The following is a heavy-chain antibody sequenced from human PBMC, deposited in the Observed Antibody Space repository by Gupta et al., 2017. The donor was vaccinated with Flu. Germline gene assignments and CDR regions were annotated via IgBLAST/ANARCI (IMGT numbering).Heavy chain of an antibody. Sequence: QVQLQESGPGLVKPSQTLSLTCTVSGGSISSGGSYWTWIRQHPGKGLEWIGYIYYSGSTYYNPSLKSRVTIAVDTSQNQFSLKLSSVTAADTAVYYCARDWVVVPAAKEGLRSTRPEYYYYGMDVWGQGTTVTVSS. CDR1: GGSISSGGSY. V-gene: IGHV4-31*03. CDR3: ARDWVVVPAAKEGLRSTRPEYYYYGMDV. J-gene: IGHJ6*02. D-gene: IGHD2-2*01. CDR2: IYYSGST.